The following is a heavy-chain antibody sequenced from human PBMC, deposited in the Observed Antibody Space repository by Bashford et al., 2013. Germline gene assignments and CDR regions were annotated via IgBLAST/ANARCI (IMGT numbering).Heavy chain of an antibody. D-gene: IGHD3-3*01. CDR2: IVVGSGNT. CDR3: AKDGAAYYHFWSGQSNNFFDC. Sequence: SVKVSCKASGFTFTSSAVQWVRQARGQRLEWIGWIVVGSGNTNYAQKFQERVTITRDMSTSTAYMELSSLRSEDTAVYYCAKDGAAYYHFWSGQSNNFFDCWGQGTLVTVSS. J-gene: IGHJ4*02. V-gene: IGHV1-58*01. CDR1: GFTFTSSA.